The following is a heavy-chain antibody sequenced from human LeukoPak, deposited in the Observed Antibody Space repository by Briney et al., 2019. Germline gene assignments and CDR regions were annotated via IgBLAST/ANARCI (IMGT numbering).Heavy chain of an antibody. J-gene: IGHJ5*02. D-gene: IGHD3-10*01. V-gene: IGHV4-38-2*01. CDR1: GYSISSGYY. CDR2: IYHSGST. Sequence: PSETLSLTCAVPGYSISSGYYWGWIRQPPGKGLEWIGSIYHSGSTYYNPSLKSRVTISVDTSKNQFSLKLSSVTAADTAVYYCASSLWFGELNWFDPCGQGTLVTVSS. CDR3: ASSLWFGELNWFDP.